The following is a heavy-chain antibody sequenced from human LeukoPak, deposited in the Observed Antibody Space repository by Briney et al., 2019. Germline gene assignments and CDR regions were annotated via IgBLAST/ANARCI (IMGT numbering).Heavy chain of an antibody. V-gene: IGHV3-9*01. J-gene: IGHJ5*02. CDR1: GFTFDDYA. CDR3: ANLQWELFPEVWFDP. Sequence: GGSLRLSCAASGFTFDDYAMHWVRQAPGKGLEWVSGISWNSGSIGYADSVKGRFTISRDNSKNTLYLQMNSLRAEDTAVYYCANLQWELFPEVWFDPWGQGTLVTVSS. D-gene: IGHD1-26*01. CDR2: ISWNSGSI.